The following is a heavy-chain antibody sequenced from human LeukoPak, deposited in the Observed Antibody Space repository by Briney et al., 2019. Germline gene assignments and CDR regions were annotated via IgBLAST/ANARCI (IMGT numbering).Heavy chain of an antibody. CDR2: IYSGGST. V-gene: IGHV3-53*01. CDR3: AKRDSSSAKGAFDI. Sequence: PGGSLRLSCAASGFTVSSNYMSWVRQAPGKGLEWVSVIYSGGSTYYADSVKGRFTISRDNSKNTLYLQMNSLRAEDTAVYYCAKRDSSSAKGAFDIWGQGTMVTVSS. J-gene: IGHJ3*02. D-gene: IGHD2-2*01. CDR1: GFTVSSNY.